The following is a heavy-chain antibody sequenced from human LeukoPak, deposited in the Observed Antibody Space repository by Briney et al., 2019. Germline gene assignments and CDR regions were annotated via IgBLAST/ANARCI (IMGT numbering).Heavy chain of an antibody. CDR2: ISYDGSNK. CDR3: AKPGSVGYSYRPYYFDY. CDR1: GFTFSSYA. V-gene: IGHV3-30-3*02. J-gene: IGHJ4*02. D-gene: IGHD5-18*01. Sequence: GGSLRLSCAASGFTFSSYAMHWVRQAPGKGLEWVAVISYDGSNKYYADSVKGRFTISRDNSKNTLYLQMNSLRAEDTAVYYCAKPGSVGYSYRPYYFDYWDQGTLVTVSS.